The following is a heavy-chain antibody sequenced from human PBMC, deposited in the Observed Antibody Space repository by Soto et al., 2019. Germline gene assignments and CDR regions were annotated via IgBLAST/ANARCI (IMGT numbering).Heavy chain of an antibody. CDR1: GGSVSSGIYY. J-gene: IGHJ5*02. CDR2: IYYSGIT. CDR3: ARGTRIAVARRGGWFDP. Sequence: SETLSLTCTVSGGSVSSGIYYWSWIRHPPGKGLEWIGYIYYSGITNYNPSLKSRVTISVDTSKNQFSLKLSSVTAADTAVYYCARGTRIAVARRGGWFDPWGQGTLVTVSS. D-gene: IGHD6-19*01. V-gene: IGHV4-61*01.